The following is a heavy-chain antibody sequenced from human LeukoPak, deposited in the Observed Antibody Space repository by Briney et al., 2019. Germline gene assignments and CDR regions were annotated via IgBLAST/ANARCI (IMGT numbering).Heavy chain of an antibody. CDR2: IYYSGGT. CDR3: ARLTGTSIDY. V-gene: IGHV4-59*08. CDR1: GGSISGYY. D-gene: IGHD1-7*01. J-gene: IGHJ4*02. Sequence: PSETLSLTCTVSGGSISGYYLSWIRQPPGKELEWIGYIYYSGGTKYNPSLMSRVTISVDTSKNQFSLKLNSVTAADTAVYYCARLTGTSIDYWGQGTLVTVSS.